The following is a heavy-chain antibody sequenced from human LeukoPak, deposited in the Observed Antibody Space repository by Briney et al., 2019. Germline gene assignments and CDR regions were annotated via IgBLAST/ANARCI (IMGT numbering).Heavy chain of an antibody. J-gene: IGHJ5*02. CDR1: GYTFTSYG. D-gene: IGHD2-21*02. Sequence: ASVKVSCKASGYTFTSYGISWVRQAPGQGLEWMGWISAYNGNTNYAQKLQGRVTMTTDTSTSTAYMELRSLRSDDTAVYYCARAYCGGDCNNWFDPWGQGTLVTVSS. CDR3: ARAYCGGDCNNWFDP. CDR2: ISAYNGNT. V-gene: IGHV1-18*01.